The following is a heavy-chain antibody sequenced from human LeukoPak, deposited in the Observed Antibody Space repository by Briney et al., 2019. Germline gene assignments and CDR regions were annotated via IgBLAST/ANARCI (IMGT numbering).Heavy chain of an antibody. CDR2: INPNSGGT. D-gene: IGHD1-26*01. CDR1: GYTFTGYY. V-gene: IGHV1-2*02. CDR3: AKLDWELLADDAFDI. Sequence: ASVKVSCKASGYTFTGYYMHWVRQAPGQGLEWMGWINPNSGGTNYAQKFQGRVTMTRDTSISTAYMELSRLRSDDTAVYYCAKLDWELLADDAFDIWGQGTMVTVSS. J-gene: IGHJ3*02.